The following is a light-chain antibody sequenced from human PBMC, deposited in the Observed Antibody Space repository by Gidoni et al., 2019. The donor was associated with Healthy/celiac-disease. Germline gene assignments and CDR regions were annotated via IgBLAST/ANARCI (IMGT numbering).Light chain of an antibody. V-gene: IGKV3-20*01. CDR3: QQYGSSSLT. J-gene: IGKJ4*01. CDR1: QSVSSSY. Sequence: EIVLTPSPGTLSLSPGERATLSCRARQSVSSSYLAWYQQKPGHAPRLLIYGASSRATGIPDRFSGSGSGTDFTLTISRLEPEDFAVYYCQQYGSSSLTFXGXTKVEIK. CDR2: GAS.